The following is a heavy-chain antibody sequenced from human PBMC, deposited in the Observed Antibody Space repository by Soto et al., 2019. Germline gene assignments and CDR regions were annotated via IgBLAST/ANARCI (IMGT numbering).Heavy chain of an antibody. Sequence: QVQLVESGGGVVQPGRSLRLSCAASGFTFNTFGLHWVRQVPGKGLQWVAVIWYDGSNKYYADSVKGRFTISRDNSKNTLYLQMNSLRAEDTAVYYCARDPGVVVPAAVNYYYYGMDVWGQGTTVTVSS. J-gene: IGHJ6*02. CDR3: ARDPGVVVPAAVNYYYYGMDV. CDR2: IWYDGSNK. V-gene: IGHV3-33*08. D-gene: IGHD2-2*01. CDR1: GFTFNTFG.